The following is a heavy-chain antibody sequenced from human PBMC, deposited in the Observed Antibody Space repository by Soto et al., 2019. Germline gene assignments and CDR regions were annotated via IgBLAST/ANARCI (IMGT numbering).Heavy chain of an antibody. V-gene: IGHV5-10-1*03. CDR3: ARRAGATTQYYYYGMDV. CDR1: GYSFTSYW. D-gene: IGHD1-26*01. Sequence: EVQLVQSGAKVKKPGESLRISCKGSGYSFTSYWISWVRQMPGKGLEWMGRIDPSDSYTNYSPSFQGHVTISADKSISTAYLQWSSLKASDTAMYYCARRAGATTQYYYYGMDVWGQGTTVTVSS. CDR2: IDPSDSYT. J-gene: IGHJ6*02.